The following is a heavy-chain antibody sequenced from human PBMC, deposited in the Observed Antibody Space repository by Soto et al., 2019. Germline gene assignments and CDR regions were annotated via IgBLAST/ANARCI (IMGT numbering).Heavy chain of an antibody. D-gene: IGHD6-19*01. J-gene: IGHJ1*01. Sequence: TLSLTCTVSGGSISSGCYYWSWIRQHPGKGLEWIGYIYYSGSTYYNPSLKSRVTISVDTSKNQFSLKLSSVTAADTAVYYCERGLAVAGKYFQHWGQGTLVTVSS. V-gene: IGHV4-31*03. CDR3: ERGLAVAGKYFQH. CDR1: GGSISSGCYY. CDR2: IYYSGST.